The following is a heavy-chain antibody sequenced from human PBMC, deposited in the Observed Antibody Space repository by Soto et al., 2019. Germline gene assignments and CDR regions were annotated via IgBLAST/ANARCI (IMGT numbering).Heavy chain of an antibody. CDR1: GGSISSSSYY. V-gene: IGHV4-39*01. D-gene: IGHD2-15*01. Sequence: SETLSLTCTVSGGSISSSSYYWGWIRQPPGKGLGGFGSIYYSGSTYYNPPLKSRVTISVDTSKNQFSLKLSSVTAADTAVYYCARHETANCSGGSCYRPDWFDPWGQGTLVTVSS. J-gene: IGHJ5*02. CDR2: IYYSGST. CDR3: ARHETANCSGGSCYRPDWFDP.